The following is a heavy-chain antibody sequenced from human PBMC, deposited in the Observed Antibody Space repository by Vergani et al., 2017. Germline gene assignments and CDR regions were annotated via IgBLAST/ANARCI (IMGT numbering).Heavy chain of an antibody. V-gene: IGHV3-48*03. Sequence: EVQLVESGGGLVQPGGSLRLSCAASGFTFSSYEMHWVRQAPGKGLEWVSYISSSGSTIYYADSVKGRFTISRDNAKNSLYLQMNSLRAEDTAVYYCARYDSSGWSYYFDYWGQGTLVTVSS. D-gene: IGHD6-19*01. CDR2: ISSSGSTI. CDR3: ARYDSSGWSYYFDY. J-gene: IGHJ4*02. CDR1: GFTFSSYE.